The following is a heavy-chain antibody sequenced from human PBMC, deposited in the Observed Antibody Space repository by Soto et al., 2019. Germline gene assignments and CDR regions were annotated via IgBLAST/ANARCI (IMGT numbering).Heavy chain of an antibody. V-gene: IGHV4-31*03. Sequence: QVQLQESGPGLVKPSQTLSLTCTVSGGSIRSGGNSWSWIRQHSGKGLEWIGYIYYSGSTYYNPSRESRLTISLGTSKNQSSLKRSSWTAADTAGYCCARGVLRTFDYWGQGTLVSVSS. CDR2: IYYSGST. CDR3: ARGVLRTFDY. CDR1: GGSIRSGGNS. J-gene: IGHJ4*02.